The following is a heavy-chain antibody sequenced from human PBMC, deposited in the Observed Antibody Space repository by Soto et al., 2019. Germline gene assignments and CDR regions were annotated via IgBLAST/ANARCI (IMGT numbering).Heavy chain of an antibody. Sequence: QLQLQESGPGLVKPSETLSLTCTVSGGSIGGSTYYWGWIRQPPGKGLEWIGSIYYSGNTYYNPALKSRVTLXXDXSNXQFSLKLTFVTAADTAVYYCARLPDYGSGNSGMDVWGQGTTVTVSS. D-gene: IGHD3-10*01. CDR3: ARLPDYGSGNSGMDV. CDR1: GGSIGGSTYY. CDR2: IYYSGNT. V-gene: IGHV4-39*01. J-gene: IGHJ6*02.